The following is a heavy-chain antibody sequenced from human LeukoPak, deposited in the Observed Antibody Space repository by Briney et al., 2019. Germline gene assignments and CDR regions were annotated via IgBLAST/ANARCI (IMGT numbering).Heavy chain of an antibody. J-gene: IGHJ6*03. CDR1: GFTFSSYA. CDR2: INGSGGST. CDR3: AKAGMVRGGPRYYMDV. D-gene: IGHD3-10*01. Sequence: GGSLRLSCAASGFTFSSYAMSWVRQAAGKGLGWISPINGSGGSTYYADPVKGRFTISRDNSENTLYLQMDSLRAEDTAVYYCAKAGMVRGGPRYYMDVWGKGTTVTVSS. V-gene: IGHV3-23*01.